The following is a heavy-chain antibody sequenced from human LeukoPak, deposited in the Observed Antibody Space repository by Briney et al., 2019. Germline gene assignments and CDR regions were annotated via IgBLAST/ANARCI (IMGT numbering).Heavy chain of an antibody. CDR2: IRYDGSNK. CDR3: AKVGDYYDSSGYHNL. D-gene: IGHD3-22*01. J-gene: IGHJ5*02. V-gene: IGHV3-30*02. Sequence: PGGPLRLSCAASGFTFRSYGMHWVRQAPGKGLEWVAFIRYDGSNKDYADSVKGRFTISRDNSKDTLYLQMNSLRPEDTAVYYCAKVGDYYDSSGYHNLWGQGTLVTVSS. CDR1: GFTFRSYG.